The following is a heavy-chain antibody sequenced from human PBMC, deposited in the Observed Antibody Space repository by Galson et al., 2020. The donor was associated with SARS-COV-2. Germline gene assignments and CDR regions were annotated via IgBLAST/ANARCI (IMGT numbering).Heavy chain of an antibody. Sequence: ETSETLSLTCTVSGVSVSSGNYFWSWIRQPPGKGLEWIGYIYYSASTYYNPSLRSRITMSVDTSKNQFSLNLSSVTAADTAVYYCARDEVLTIFGVEGTFHIWGQGTMVTVSS. CDR3: ARDEVLTIFGVEGTFHI. J-gene: IGHJ3*02. CDR2: IYYSAST. D-gene: IGHD3-3*01. CDR1: GVSVSSGNYF. V-gene: IGHV4-30-4*01.